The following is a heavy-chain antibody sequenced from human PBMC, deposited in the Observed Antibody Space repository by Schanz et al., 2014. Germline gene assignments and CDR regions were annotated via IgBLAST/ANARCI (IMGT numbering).Heavy chain of an antibody. V-gene: IGHV3-23*04. CDR2: ISGSGIST. CDR3: ARGGGAAAST. D-gene: IGHD6-13*01. J-gene: IGHJ5*02. CDR1: GFSFNTFA. Sequence: EVQLVESGGGFVQPGGSLRLSCAASGFSFNTFAMNWVRQAPGKGLEWVSTISGSGISTYYVDSVKGRFTISRDNSKNTLYLQMNSLTAEDTALYYCARGGGAAASTWGQGTLVTVSS.